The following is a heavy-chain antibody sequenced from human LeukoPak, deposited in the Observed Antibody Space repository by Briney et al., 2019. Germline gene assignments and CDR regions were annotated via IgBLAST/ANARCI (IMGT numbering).Heavy chain of an antibody. J-gene: IGHJ6*02. CDR3: AKCIVPAADYHYYGMDV. CDR1: GFTFSSYA. Sequence: GGSLRLSCAASGFTFSSYAMSWVRQAPGKGLEWVSAISGSGGSTYYADSVKGRFTISRDNSKNTLYLQMNSLRAEDTAVYYCAKCIVPAADYHYYGMDVWGQGTTVTVSS. CDR2: ISGSGGST. V-gene: IGHV3-23*01. D-gene: IGHD2-2*01.